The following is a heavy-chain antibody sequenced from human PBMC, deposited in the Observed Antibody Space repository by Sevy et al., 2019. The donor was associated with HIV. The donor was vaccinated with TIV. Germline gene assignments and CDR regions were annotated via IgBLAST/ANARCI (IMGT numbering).Heavy chain of an antibody. CDR3: AAGTGSSDFDY. D-gene: IGHD1-26*01. V-gene: IGHV3-15*01. J-gene: IGHJ4*02. Sequence: GGSLRLSCAASGFTFREAWMSWVRQAPGKGLEWIGRIKSKTDAATRDFAAPVRGRFSISRDDSANTVYLVMNNLKPEVTGVYYRAAGTGSSDFDYWGQGTLVTVSS. CDR2: IKSKTDAATR. CDR1: GFTFREAW.